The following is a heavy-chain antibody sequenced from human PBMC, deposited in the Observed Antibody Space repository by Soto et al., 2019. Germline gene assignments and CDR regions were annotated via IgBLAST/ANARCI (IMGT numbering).Heavy chain of an antibody. CDR3: VRTSLVVAAATREDY. J-gene: IGHJ4*02. V-gene: IGHV3-74*01. Sequence: EVQLVESGGGLVQPGASLRLSCAACGFTFSSYWMHWVRQAPGKGLVWVSRINSDGSSTSYAGSVKGRFTISRDNAKNTLYLQMNSLRAEDTAVYYCVRTSLVVAAATREDYWGQGTLVTVSS. CDR2: INSDGSST. D-gene: IGHD2-15*01. CDR1: GFTFSSYW.